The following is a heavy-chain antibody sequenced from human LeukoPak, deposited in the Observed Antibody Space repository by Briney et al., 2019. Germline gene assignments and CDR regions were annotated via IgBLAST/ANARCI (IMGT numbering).Heavy chain of an antibody. V-gene: IGHV3-74*01. D-gene: IGHD4-11*01. CDR1: GFTFSKHW. J-gene: IGHJ6*02. CDR3: ARATSYSNYGMAA. Sequence: GGSLRLSCAASGFTFSKHWMHWVRQVPGKGLVWVSRINRDGSSTSYADSVKGRFTISRDNAKNTLYLQMNSLRAEDTAVHYCARATSYSNYGMAAWGQGTTVTVSS. CDR2: INRDGSST.